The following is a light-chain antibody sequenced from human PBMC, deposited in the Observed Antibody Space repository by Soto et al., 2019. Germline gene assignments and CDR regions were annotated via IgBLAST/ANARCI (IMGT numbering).Light chain of an antibody. V-gene: IGKV3-15*01. CDR3: QQYNNWPPLT. CDR2: GAS. Sequence: EIVMKQSPATLSVSPGERATLSCRASQSVSSNLAWYQQKPGQAPRLLIYGASTRATGIPARFSGSGSETEFTLTISSLQSEDFAVYYCQQYNNWPPLTFGGGTKVDI. CDR1: QSVSSN. J-gene: IGKJ4*01.